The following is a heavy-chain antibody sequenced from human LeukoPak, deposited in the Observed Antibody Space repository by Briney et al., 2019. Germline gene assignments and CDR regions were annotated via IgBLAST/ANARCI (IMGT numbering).Heavy chain of an antibody. J-gene: IGHJ4*02. Sequence: GGSLRLSCAASGFSLTNHWMHWVRQAPGKGLVWVSRIRTEGHDTIYADSVKGRFTISRDNAKNTLYLQINSLRDEDTAVYYCARDLVAGSGSLDYWGQGTLVTVSS. V-gene: IGHV3-74*01. D-gene: IGHD3-10*01. CDR3: ARDLVAGSGSLDY. CDR1: GFSLTNHW. CDR2: IRTEGHDT.